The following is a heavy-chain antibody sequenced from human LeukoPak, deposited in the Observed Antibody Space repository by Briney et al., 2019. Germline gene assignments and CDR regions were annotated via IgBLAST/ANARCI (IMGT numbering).Heavy chain of an antibody. J-gene: IGHJ6*02. CDR3: ARGYYGMDV. Sequence: ASVKVSCKASGYTFTGRYLYWARQTPGQGLQWIGWINPETGDTKYAQNFQGRVTMTRDTTISTVYMELKALTSDDTAVYYCARGYYGMDVWGQGTTVTVSS. CDR1: GYTFTGRY. V-gene: IGHV1-2*02. CDR2: INPETGDT.